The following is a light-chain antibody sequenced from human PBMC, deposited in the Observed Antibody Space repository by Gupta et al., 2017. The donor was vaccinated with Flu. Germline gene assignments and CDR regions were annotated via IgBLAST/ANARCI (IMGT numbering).Light chain of an antibody. J-gene: IGLJ3*02. V-gene: IGLV6-57*03. CDR1: SGSIANNY. Sequence: NFMLTQPHSVSESPGKTVTISCTRSSGSIANNYVQWYQQRPGSAPTTVIYDDDQRPSGVPDRFSGSIDSSSNPASLTISVLKTEDGADYYCQSYDSSNWVFGGGTKLTVL. CDR3: QSYDSSNWV. CDR2: DDD.